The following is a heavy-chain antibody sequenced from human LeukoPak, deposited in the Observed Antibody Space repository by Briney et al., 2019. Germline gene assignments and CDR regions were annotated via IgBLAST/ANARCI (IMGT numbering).Heavy chain of an antibody. CDR2: IYTSGST. J-gene: IGHJ6*03. Sequence: SETLSLTCTVSGGSISSYYWSWIRQPAGKGLEWIGRIYTSGSTNYNPSLKSRVTMSVDTSKNQFSLKLSSVTAADTAVYYCARDSKLRGYYYYYYYMDVWGKGTTVTVSS. CDR3: ARDSKLRGYYYYYYYMDV. D-gene: IGHD2-15*01. V-gene: IGHV4-4*07. CDR1: GGSISSYY.